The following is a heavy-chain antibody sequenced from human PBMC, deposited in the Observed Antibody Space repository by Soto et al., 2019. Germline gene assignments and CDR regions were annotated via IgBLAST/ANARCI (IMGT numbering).Heavy chain of an antibody. V-gene: IGHV3-33*01. CDR2: IWYDGSNK. J-gene: IGHJ6*03. CDR1: GFTFSSYG. D-gene: IGHD2-2*01. CDR3: ARDTDLYCSSTSCYVDYYYYMDV. Sequence: QVQLVESGGGVVQPGRSLRLSCAASGFTFSSYGMHWVRQAPGKGLEWVAVIWYDGSNKYYADSVKGRFTISRDNSKNTLYLQMNSLRAEDTAVYYCARDTDLYCSSTSCYVDYYYYMDVWGKGTTVTVSS.